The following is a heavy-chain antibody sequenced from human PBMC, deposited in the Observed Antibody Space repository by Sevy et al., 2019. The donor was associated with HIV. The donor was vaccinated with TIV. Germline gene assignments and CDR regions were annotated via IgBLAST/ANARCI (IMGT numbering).Heavy chain of an antibody. J-gene: IGHJ3*02. CDR2: ISWDSGLI. Sequence: GGSLRLSCAASGFTFDDYAMNWVRQAPGKGLEWVSGISWDSGLIGYAVSVQGRFTVSRDSSKNSLYLQMNNLRPEDMALYYCTRDFVATTMGVAPFDIWGRGTMVTVSS. CDR1: GFTFDDYA. CDR3: TRDFVATTMGVAPFDI. V-gene: IGHV3-9*03. D-gene: IGHD5-12*01.